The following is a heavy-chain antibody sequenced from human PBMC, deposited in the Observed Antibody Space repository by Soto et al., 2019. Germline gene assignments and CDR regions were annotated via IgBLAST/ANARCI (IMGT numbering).Heavy chain of an antibody. CDR1: GFTFTSSA. CDR2: IVVGSGNT. D-gene: IGHD1-26*01. CDR3: AADPGSVGATTTDAFDI. J-gene: IGHJ3*02. V-gene: IGHV1-58*01. Sequence: SVKVSCKASGFTFTSSAVQWVRQACGQRLEWIGWIVVGSGNTNYAQKFQERVTITRDMSTSTAYMELSSLRSEDTAVYYCAADPGSVGATTTDAFDIWGQGTMVTVSS.